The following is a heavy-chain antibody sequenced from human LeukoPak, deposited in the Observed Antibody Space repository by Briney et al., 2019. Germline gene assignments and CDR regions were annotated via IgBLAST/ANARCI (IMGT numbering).Heavy chain of an antibody. CDR1: GGSISSYY. D-gene: IGHD1-26*01. CDR2: IYYSGST. Sequence: SETLSLTCTVSGGSISSYYWSWIRQPPGKGLEWIGYIYYSGSTNYNPSLKSRVTISVDTSKNQFSLKLSSVTAADTAVYYCARAAYSGSYHSDYWGQGTLVTDSS. J-gene: IGHJ4*02. CDR3: ARAAYSGSYHSDY. V-gene: IGHV4-59*01.